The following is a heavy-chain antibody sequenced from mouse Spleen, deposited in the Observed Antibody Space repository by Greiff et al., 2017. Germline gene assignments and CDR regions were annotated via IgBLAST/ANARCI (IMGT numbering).Heavy chain of an antibody. J-gene: IGHJ2*01. D-gene: IGHD4-1*01. CDR2: SRNKANDYTT. Sequence: EVKLVESGGGLVQSGRSLRLSCATSGFTFSDFYMEWVRQAPGKGLEWIAASRNKANDYTTEYSASVKGRFIVSRDTSQSILYLQMNALRAEDTAIYYCARENWDGYFDYWGQGTTLTVSS. CDR1: GFTFSDFY. V-gene: IGHV7-1*01. CDR3: ARENWDGYFDY.